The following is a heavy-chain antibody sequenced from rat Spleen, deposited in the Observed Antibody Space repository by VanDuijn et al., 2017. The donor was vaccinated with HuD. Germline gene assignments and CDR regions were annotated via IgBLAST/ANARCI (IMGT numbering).Heavy chain of an antibody. J-gene: IGHJ2*01. V-gene: IGHV5S13*01. D-gene: IGHD4-3*01. CDR1: GFTFNNYG. CDR2: ISSGAGNT. Sequence: EVQLVESGGGLVQPGGSLKLSCVASGFTFNNYGMAWVRQAPTKDLEWVASISSGAGNTYYRDSVKGRFPISRDNAKNTLYLQMDSLRSEDTATYYCARENGYNSYFDYWGQGVLVTVSS. CDR3: ARENGYNSYFDY.